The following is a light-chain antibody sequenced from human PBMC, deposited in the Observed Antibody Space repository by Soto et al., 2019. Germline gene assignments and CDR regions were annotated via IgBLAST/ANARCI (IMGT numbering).Light chain of an antibody. J-gene: IGLJ1*01. CDR1: SSDIGGYNF. V-gene: IGLV2-14*01. Sequence: SVLTQPASVSGSPGQSITISCTGTSSDIGGYNFVSWYHQHPGKAPKLMIYEVSHRPSGVSDGFSDSQSGNTASLTISGVQAEGDADYYGSSFRSGSALVGTWTTVTVL. CDR2: EVS. CDR3: SSFRSGSAL.